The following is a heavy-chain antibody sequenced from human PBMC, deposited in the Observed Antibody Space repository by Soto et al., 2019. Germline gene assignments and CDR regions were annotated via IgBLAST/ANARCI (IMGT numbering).Heavy chain of an antibody. D-gene: IGHD3-10*01. CDR2: ISSSGTNT. V-gene: IGHV3-23*01. CDR1: GFTFSTYA. Sequence: GGSLRLSCAASGFTFSTYAMSWFRQAPGKGLEWVSGISSSGTNTYYADSVKGQFTISRDNSKNTLYLQMNSLRAEDTAVYYWARRETHTYGLSISNWGQGILVTVSS. CDR3: ARRETHTYGLSISN. J-gene: IGHJ4*02.